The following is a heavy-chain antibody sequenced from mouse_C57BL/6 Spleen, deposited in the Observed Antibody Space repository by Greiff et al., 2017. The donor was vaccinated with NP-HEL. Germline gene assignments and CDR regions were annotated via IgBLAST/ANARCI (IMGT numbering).Heavy chain of an antibody. J-gene: IGHJ2*01. V-gene: IGHV1-15*01. CDR3: TEGGFDY. CDR2: IDPETGGT. Sequence: VQLQQSGAELVRPGASVTLSCKASGYTFTDYEMHWVKQTPVHGLEWIGAIDPETGGTAYNQKFKGKAILTADKYSSTAYMELRSLTSEDSAVYYCTEGGFDYWGQGTTLTVSS. CDR1: GYTFTDYE.